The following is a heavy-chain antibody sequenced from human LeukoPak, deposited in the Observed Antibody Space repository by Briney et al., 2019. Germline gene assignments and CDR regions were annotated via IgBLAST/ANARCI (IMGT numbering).Heavy chain of an antibody. CDR1: GGSISSGGYY. D-gene: IGHD4-17*01. V-gene: IGHV4-31*03. CDR3: ARDKETDYGDYNWFDP. CDR2: IYYSGST. J-gene: IGHJ5*02. Sequence: SETLSLTCTVSGGSISSGGYYWSWIRQHPGKGLEWIGYIYYSGSTYYNPSLKSRVTISVGTSKNQFSLKLSSVTAADTAVYYCARDKETDYGDYNWFDPWGQGTLVTVSS.